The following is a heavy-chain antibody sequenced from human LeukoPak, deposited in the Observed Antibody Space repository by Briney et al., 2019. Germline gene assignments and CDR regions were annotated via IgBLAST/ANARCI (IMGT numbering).Heavy chain of an antibody. Sequence: GGSLRLSCAASGFTFDSHGMTWVRQAPGKGLEWVSGLNWNGGSTGYADSLQGRFTISRDNAKNSLYLQMTSLRAEDTALYYCVRTPSSGGYSGADYWGQGTLVTVSS. CDR2: LNWNGGST. CDR3: VRTPSSGGYSGADY. D-gene: IGHD1-26*01. CDR1: GFTFDSHG. J-gene: IGHJ4*02. V-gene: IGHV3-20*04.